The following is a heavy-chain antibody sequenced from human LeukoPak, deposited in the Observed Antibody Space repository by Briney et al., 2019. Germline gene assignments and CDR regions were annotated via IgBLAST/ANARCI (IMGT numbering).Heavy chain of an antibody. D-gene: IGHD3-10*01. CDR1: GYIFTRNY. J-gene: IGHJ6*03. CDR3: ARGPRITLIRGGQWYYYMDV. CDR2: INPSGGST. Sequence: ASVKVSCKAFGYIFTRNYIHWVRQAPGQGLEWMGLINPSGGSTNYAQKFQGRVTMTRDTSTSTFYMELSSLRSDDTAVYSCARGPRITLIRGGQWYYYMDVWGKGTTVTISS. V-gene: IGHV1-46*01.